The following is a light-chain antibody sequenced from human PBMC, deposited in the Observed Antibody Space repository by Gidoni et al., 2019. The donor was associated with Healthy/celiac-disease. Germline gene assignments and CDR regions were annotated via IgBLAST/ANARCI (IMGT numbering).Light chain of an antibody. J-gene: IGKJ1*01. V-gene: IGKV1-5*03. Sequence: DIQMTQSPSTLSASVGDRVTITRPGSQSTSSWLAWYQQKPGKAPKLLIYMASSLESGVPSRFSCSGSGTEFTLTISRLQPDDFATYYCQHGWTFGQGTKVEIK. CDR2: MAS. CDR3: QHGWT. CDR1: QSTSSW.